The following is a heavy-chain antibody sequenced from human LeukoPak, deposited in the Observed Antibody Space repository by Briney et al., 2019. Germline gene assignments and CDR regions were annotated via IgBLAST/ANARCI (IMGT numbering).Heavy chain of an antibody. CDR3: ARNVAGLGTPRYFDY. CDR1: GGTFSSYA. CDR2: IIPIFGTA. J-gene: IGHJ4*02. V-gene: IGHV1-69*13. D-gene: IGHD7-27*01. Sequence: GASVKVSCKASGGTFSSYAISWVRQAPGQGLEWMGGIIPIFGTANYAQKFQGRVTITADESTSTAYMELSSLRSEDTAVYYCARNVAGLGTPRYFDYWGQGTLVTVSS.